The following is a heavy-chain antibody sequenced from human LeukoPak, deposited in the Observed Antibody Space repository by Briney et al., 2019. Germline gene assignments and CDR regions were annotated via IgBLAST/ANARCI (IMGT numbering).Heavy chain of an antibody. Sequence: GGSLRLSCAASRFTFGSYWMSWVRQAPGKGLEWVAVISNDERNKYYTDSVKGRFTISRDNSKSTVYLQMNSLRPEDTAMYYCARPSPPGDGYNPCDYWGPGALVIVSS. V-gene: IGHV3-30*03. J-gene: IGHJ4*02. CDR1: RFTFGSYW. D-gene: IGHD5-24*01. CDR3: ARPSPPGDGYNPCDY. CDR2: ISNDERNK.